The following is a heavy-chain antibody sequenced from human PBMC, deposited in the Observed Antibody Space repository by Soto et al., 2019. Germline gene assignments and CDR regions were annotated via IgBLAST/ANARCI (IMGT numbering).Heavy chain of an antibody. J-gene: IGHJ5*02. CDR1: GYTFTSYG. CDR2: ISAYNGNT. CDR3: GRAFDSSGGGDWFDP. D-gene: IGHD6-6*01. Sequence: QVQLVQSGAEVKKPGASVKVSCKASGYTFTSYGISWVRQAPGQGLEWMGWISAYNGNTNYAQKLQGRVTMTTDTPKGPAYRELGGLGSEDRAGYFCGRAFDSSGGGDWFDPWGQGTLVTVSS. V-gene: IGHV1-18*01.